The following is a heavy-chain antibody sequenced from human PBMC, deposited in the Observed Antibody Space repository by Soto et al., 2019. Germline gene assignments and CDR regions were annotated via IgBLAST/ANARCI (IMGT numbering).Heavy chain of an antibody. Sequence: SETLSLTCAVYGGSFSGYYWSWIRQPPGKGLEWIGEINHSGSTNYNPSLKSRVTISVDTSKNQFSLKLSSVTAADTAVYYCARGDYDSNLPDYWGQGTLVTVSS. D-gene: IGHD3-22*01. CDR1: GGSFSGYY. V-gene: IGHV4-34*01. CDR2: INHSGST. CDR3: ARGDYDSNLPDY. J-gene: IGHJ4*02.